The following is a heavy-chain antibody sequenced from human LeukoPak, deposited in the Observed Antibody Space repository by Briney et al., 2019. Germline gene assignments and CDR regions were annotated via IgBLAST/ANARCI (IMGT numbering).Heavy chain of an antibody. V-gene: IGHV4-61*02. J-gene: IGHJ4*02. CDR1: GGSISSGSYY. D-gene: IGHD2-21*01. CDR2: IYTSGST. Sequence: PSETLSLTCTVSGGSISSGSYYWSWIRQPAGKGLEWIGRIYTSGSTNYNPSLKSRVTISVDTSKNQFSLKLSSVTAADTAVYYCARGQAWPLLGRYYFDHWGQGTLVTVSS. CDR3: ARGQAWPLLGRYYFDH.